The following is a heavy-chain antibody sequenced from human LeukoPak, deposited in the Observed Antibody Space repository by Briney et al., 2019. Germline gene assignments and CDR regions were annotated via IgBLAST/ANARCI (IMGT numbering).Heavy chain of an antibody. V-gene: IGHV4-39*07. CDR2: IYYTGNT. CDR1: GDSIIGYY. CDR3: TKSDGYGLIRI. D-gene: IGHD3-10*01. Sequence: PSETLSLTCSVSGDSIIGYYWGWIRQPPGKGREWIGNIYYTGNTYYNSSLKSRVTKSPDTSKNHCSQKVSPMTAADTAAYYCTKSDGYGLIRICGRGTMVTVSS. J-gene: IGHJ3*02.